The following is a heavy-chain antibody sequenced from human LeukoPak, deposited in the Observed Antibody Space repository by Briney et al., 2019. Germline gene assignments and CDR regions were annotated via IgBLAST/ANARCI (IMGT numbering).Heavy chain of an antibody. CDR3: ASKVWGSYRYVY. CDR1: GGSFSGYY. Sequence: SETLSLTCAVYGGSFSGYYWSWIRQPPGEGLEWIGEINHSGSTNYNPSLKSRVTISVDTSKNQFSLKLSSVTAADTAVYYCASKVWGSYRYVYWGQGTLVTVSS. J-gene: IGHJ4*02. CDR2: INHSGST. V-gene: IGHV4-34*01. D-gene: IGHD3-16*02.